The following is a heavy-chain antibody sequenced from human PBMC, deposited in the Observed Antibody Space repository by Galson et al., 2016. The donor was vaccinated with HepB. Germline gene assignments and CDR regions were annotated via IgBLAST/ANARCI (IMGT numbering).Heavy chain of an antibody. V-gene: IGHV4-39*01. D-gene: IGHD3-10*01. CDR1: GVSISSSIYY. Sequence: SETLSLTCSVSGVSISSSIYYWGWIRQPPGKGLEWIASIYYTGNTYSTPSLKSRLNISVDTSKNQFSLKVRSATAAETAVFYCARQTRFGSHIDYWGQGILVTVSS. CDR3: ARQTRFGSHIDY. J-gene: IGHJ4*02. CDR2: IYYTGNT.